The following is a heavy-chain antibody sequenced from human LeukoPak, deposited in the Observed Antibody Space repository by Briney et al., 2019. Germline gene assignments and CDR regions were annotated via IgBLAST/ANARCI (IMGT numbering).Heavy chain of an antibody. D-gene: IGHD4-11*01. CDR1: GGTFSSYA. V-gene: IGHV1-8*02. CDR3: ARGVSIYPDWFDP. J-gene: IGHJ5*02. CDR2: MNPNSGNT. Sequence: ASVKVSCKASGGTFSSYAISWVRQATGQGLEWMGWMNPNSGNTGYAQKFQGRVTMTRNTSISTAYMELSSLRSEDTAVYYCARGVSIYPDWFDPWGQGTLVTVSS.